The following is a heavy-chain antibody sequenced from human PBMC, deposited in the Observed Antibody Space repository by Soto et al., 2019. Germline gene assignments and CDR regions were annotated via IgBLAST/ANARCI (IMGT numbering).Heavy chain of an antibody. D-gene: IGHD2-21*01. CDR3: ATLPPRIVVTILHIPS. V-gene: IGHV4-59*01. Sequence: PSETLSLTCTVSGGSISSYYWSWIRQPPGKGLEWIGYIYYSGSTNYNPSLKSRVTISVDTSKNQFSLKLSSVTAADTAVYYCATLPPRIVVTILHIPSWGQGTQVTVSS. CDR1: GGSISSYY. J-gene: IGHJ4*02. CDR2: IYYSGST.